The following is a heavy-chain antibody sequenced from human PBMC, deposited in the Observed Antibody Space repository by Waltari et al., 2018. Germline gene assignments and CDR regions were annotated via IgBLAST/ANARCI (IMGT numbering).Heavy chain of an antibody. J-gene: IGHJ4*02. CDR3: AKVGGIAAAEFQFDF. CDR1: GFTFISYA. CDR2: ISGPGLTT. D-gene: IGHD6-13*01. V-gene: IGHV3-23*01. Sequence: EVQLLESGGGLVQPGGSLRLSCAASGFTFISYAMSWVRQAQGEVREWVSRISGPGLTTFYADSGKGRFSISRDNSKNTLYLQINGQRADDTAVYYCAKVGGIAAAEFQFDFWGRGTLVTVSS.